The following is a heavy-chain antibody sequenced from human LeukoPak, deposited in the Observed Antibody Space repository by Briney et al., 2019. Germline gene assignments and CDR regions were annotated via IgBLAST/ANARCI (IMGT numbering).Heavy chain of an antibody. V-gene: IGHV4-4*02. D-gene: IGHD6-25*01. Sequence: PSETLSLTCAVSGGSISSSDWWSWVRQPPGKGLEWIGEMYHSGSTNYNPSLKSRVTISKDKSKNQFFLKLSSVTVADTAVYYCARSQRDYYFDYWGQGTLVTVSS. J-gene: IGHJ4*02. CDR1: GGSISSSDW. CDR3: ARSQRDYYFDY. CDR2: MYHSGST.